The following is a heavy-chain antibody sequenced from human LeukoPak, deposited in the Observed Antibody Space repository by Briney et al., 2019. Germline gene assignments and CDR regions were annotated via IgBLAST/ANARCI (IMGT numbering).Heavy chain of an antibody. CDR1: GYTFTGYY. Sequence: ASVKVSCKASGYTFTGYYMHWVRQAPGQGLEWMGWINPNSGDTNYAQKFQDRVTMTRDTSISTAYIELNLLRSDDTAVYYCARAKGTPIVLMVYATDYWGQGTLVTVSS. CDR3: ARAKGTPIVLMVYATDY. V-gene: IGHV1-2*02. J-gene: IGHJ4*02. CDR2: INPNSGDT. D-gene: IGHD2-8*01.